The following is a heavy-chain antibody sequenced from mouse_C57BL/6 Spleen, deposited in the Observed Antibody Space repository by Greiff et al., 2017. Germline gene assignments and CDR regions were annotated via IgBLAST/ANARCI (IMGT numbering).Heavy chain of an antibody. CDR1: GYTFTSYW. D-gene: IGHD1-1*01. J-gene: IGHJ4*01. CDR3: ARRDYYGRSYYYAMDY. Sequence: QVQLQQPGAELVMPGASVKLSCKASGYTFTSYWMHWVKQRPGQGLEWIGEIDPSGSYTNYNQKFKGKSTLTVDISSSTAYMQLSSLTSEDSAVYYFARRDYYGRSYYYAMDYWGQGTSVTVSS. CDR2: IDPSGSYT. V-gene: IGHV1-69*01.